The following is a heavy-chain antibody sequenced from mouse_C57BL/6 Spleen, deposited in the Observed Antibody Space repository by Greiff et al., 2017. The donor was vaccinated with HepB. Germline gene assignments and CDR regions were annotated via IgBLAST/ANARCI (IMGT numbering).Heavy chain of an antibody. Sequence: VQLQQSGAELVRPGASVKLSCTASGFNIKDDYMHWVKQRPEQGLEWIGWIDPENGDTEYASKFQGKATITADTSSNTAYLQLSSLTSEDTAVYYCTLLTFYYSISWFAYWGQGTLVTVSA. V-gene: IGHV14-4*01. CDR3: TLLTFYYSISWFAY. CDR2: IDPENGDT. J-gene: IGHJ3*01. CDR1: GFNIKDDY. D-gene: IGHD2-5*01.